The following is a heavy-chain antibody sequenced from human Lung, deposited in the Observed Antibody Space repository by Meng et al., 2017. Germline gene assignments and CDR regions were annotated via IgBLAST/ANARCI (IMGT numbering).Heavy chain of an antibody. CDR3: AKDYGQWLLDAFDI. J-gene: IGHJ3*02. CDR2: ISWNSGSI. V-gene: IGHV3-9*03. D-gene: IGHD6-19*01. CDR1: GFTFDDYA. Sequence: GGSLRLSCAASGFTFDDYAMHWVRQAPGKGLEWVSGISWNSGSIGYADSVKGRFTISRDNAKNSLYLQMNSLRAEDMALYYCAKDYGQWLLDAFDIWGQGKMVNV.